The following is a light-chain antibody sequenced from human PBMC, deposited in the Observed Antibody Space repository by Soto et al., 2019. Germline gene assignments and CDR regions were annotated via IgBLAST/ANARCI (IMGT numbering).Light chain of an antibody. CDR2: DVS. V-gene: IGLV2-14*03. J-gene: IGLJ1*01. CDR1: SSNFVCYIF. Sequence: VLTQPASVSGSPGQSITISCTGTSSNFVCYIFVSCYQQHPGNAPHLMISDVSNLPSGVFYRFSCSKSGNTASLTISGLGAEDEADYYCSSYTVASTQLFGTGIKVTVL. CDR3: SSYTVASTQL.